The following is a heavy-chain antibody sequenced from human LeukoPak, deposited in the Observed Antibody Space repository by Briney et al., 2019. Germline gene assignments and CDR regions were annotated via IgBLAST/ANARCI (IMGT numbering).Heavy chain of an antibody. V-gene: IGHV3-43*02. CDR1: GFTFDYYA. CDR2: ISGDGGST. Sequence: GGSLRLSCAASGFTFDYYAMPRVRQAPGKVLEWVSPISGDGGSTYYADSVKGRFAISRDNSKNSLYLQMNSLRNEDTGLYYCAKDMWSGGSCYDYWGQGTLVTVSS. CDR3: AKDMWSGGSCYDY. D-gene: IGHD2-15*01. J-gene: IGHJ4*02.